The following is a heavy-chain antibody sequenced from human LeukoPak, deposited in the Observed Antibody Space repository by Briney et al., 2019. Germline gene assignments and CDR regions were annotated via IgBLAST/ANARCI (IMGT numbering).Heavy chain of an antibody. V-gene: IGHV3-21*06. CDR2: MSSGSRYI. CDR1: GFSFSTYA. D-gene: IGHD2-15*01. Sequence: PEGSLRLSCTASGFSFSTYAMTWVRQAPGKGLEWISSMSSGSRYIYYADSVRGRFTISRDNTKNSLYLLMNNLIAEDTAIYYCARDRPTGASRVFVVQWGQGTPVTVSS. CDR3: ARDRPTGASRVFVVQ. J-gene: IGHJ4*02.